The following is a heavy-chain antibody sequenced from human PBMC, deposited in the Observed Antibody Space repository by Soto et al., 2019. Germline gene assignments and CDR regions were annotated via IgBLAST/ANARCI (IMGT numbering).Heavy chain of an antibody. V-gene: IGHV1-69*13. D-gene: IGHD2-2*01. J-gene: IGHJ3*02. CDR1: GGTFSSYA. Sequence: SVNVSCKASGGTFSSYAISCVRQAPGQGLEWMGGIIPIFGTANYAQKFQGRVTITEDESTSAAYMELSSLRSEDSAVYYCARDRPYPNAFDIWGQGTMVTVSS. CDR2: IIPIFGTA. CDR3: ARDRPYPNAFDI.